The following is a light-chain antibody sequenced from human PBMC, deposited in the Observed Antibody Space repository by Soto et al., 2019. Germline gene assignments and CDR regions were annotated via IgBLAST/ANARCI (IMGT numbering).Light chain of an antibody. CDR2: STS. CDR1: QRVLSSSNNENY. J-gene: IGKJ4*01. V-gene: IGKV4-1*01. CDR3: QQYLSAPLT. Sequence: DIVMTQSPDSLAVSLGERATISRKSSQRVLSSSNNENYLAWFQQKPGQPPKLLIYSTSTRGSGVPDRISGSGSGTDFSLTISSLQAEDVAVYYCQQYLSAPLTFGGGTKVAIK.